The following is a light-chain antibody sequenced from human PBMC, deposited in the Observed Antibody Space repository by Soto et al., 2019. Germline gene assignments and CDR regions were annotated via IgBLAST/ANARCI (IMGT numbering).Light chain of an antibody. CDR1: QSLIHSDGNTF. J-gene: IGKJ3*01. Sequence: DVVVTQSPLSLSVTLGQPASISCRSSQSLIHSDGNTFLHWFQQRPGQSPRRLIYHVSTRDSGVPDRFSGSGSGTDFTLEISRVEAEDVGIYYCMQGRHLPYTFGPGTTVDIK. CDR3: MQGRHLPYT. CDR2: HVS. V-gene: IGKV2-30*02.